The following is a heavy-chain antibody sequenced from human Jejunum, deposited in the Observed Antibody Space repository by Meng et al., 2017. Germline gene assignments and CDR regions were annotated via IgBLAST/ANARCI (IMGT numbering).Heavy chain of an antibody. D-gene: IGHD2-8*02. CDR1: GYMFTAYD. V-gene: IGHV1-3*01. CDR2: INDGNGNN. Sequence: QVQLVQSGAEVEKPGASVKVSCRASGYMFTAYDIHWVRQAPGQRLEWMGWINDGNGNNKYTQRFQDRVSLTRDTSANTAYMELSRLRSEDKAMYYCASINGSDSGHVLDYCCQGALVTVSS. J-gene: IGHJ4*02. CDR3: ASINGSDSGHVLDY.